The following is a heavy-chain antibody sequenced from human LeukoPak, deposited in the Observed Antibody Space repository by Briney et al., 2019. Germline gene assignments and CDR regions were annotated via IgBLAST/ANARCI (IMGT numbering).Heavy chain of an antibody. CDR1: GFTFNNYA. Sequence: GGSLRLSCAASGFTFNNYAMSWVRQAPGKGLEWVSDISGSGGTTYYADSVKGRFTISRDNSKNTLYLQMNSLRAEDTAVYYCAKGVPAAISSAEYFQHWGQGTLVTVSS. J-gene: IGHJ1*01. D-gene: IGHD2-2*01. CDR2: ISGSGGTT. V-gene: IGHV3-23*01. CDR3: AKGVPAAISSAEYFQH.